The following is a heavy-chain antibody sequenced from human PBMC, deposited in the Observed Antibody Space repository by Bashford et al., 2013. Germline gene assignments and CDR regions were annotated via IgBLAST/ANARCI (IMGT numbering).Heavy chain of an antibody. V-gene: IGHV3-74*01. CDR1: GFTFSNYW. CDR2: LDSDGNNI. D-gene: IGHD3-3*01. Sequence: GSLRLSCTVSGFTFSNYWMHWVRQVPGKGLVWVSRLDSDGNNINYADSVKGRFTISRDNAKNTLHLQMNSLRAEDTAVYYCASHLGVVNPAFDIWGQGTMVTVSS. CDR3: ASHLGVVNPAFDI. J-gene: IGHJ3*02.